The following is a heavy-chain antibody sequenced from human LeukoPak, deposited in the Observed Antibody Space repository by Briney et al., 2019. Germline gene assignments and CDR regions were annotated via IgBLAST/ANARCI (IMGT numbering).Heavy chain of an antibody. D-gene: IGHD2-2*01. CDR2: MHYGGST. CDR3: ARRVSSTSWFDY. J-gene: IGHJ4*02. CDR1: GGSISSSSYY. V-gene: IGHV4-39*01. Sequence: PSETLSLTCTVSGGSISSSSYYWVWIRQPPGKGLEWIGNMHYGGSTYYNPSLKSRVTIPVDTSKNQFSPKLSSVTAADTAVYYCARRVSSTSWFDYWGQGTLVTVSS.